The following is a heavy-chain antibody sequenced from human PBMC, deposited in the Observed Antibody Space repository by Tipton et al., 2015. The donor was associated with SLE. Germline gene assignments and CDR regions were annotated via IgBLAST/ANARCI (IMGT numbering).Heavy chain of an antibody. V-gene: IGHV4-59*10. CDR2: IYTSGST. CDR1: GGSFSGYY. Sequence: LRLSCAVYGGSFSGYYWSWIRQPPGKGLEWIGRIYTSGSTNYNPSLKSRVTISVDTSKNQFSLKLSSVTAADTAVYYCARSPVPYSSSWSYWGQGTLVTVSS. J-gene: IGHJ4*02. CDR3: ARSPVPYSSSWSY. D-gene: IGHD6-13*01.